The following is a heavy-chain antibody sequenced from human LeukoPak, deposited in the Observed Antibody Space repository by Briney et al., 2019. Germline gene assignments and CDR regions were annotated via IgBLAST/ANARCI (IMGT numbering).Heavy chain of an antibody. V-gene: IGHV3-53*01. D-gene: IGHD1-26*01. CDR1: GGSISSYF. CDR3: ARVDSGSYSDYYYYYMDV. Sequence: PSETLSLTCTVSGGSISSYFWSWVRQAPGKGLEWVSVIYSGGSTYYADSVKGRFTISRDNSKNTLYLQMNSLRAEDTAVYYCARVDSGSYSDYYYYYMDVWGKGTTVTVSS. CDR2: IYSGGST. J-gene: IGHJ6*03.